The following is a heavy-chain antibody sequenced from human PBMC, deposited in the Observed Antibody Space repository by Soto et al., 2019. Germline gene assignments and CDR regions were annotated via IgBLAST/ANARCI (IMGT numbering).Heavy chain of an antibody. CDR1: GYTFTELS. D-gene: IGHD4-17*01. Sequence: QVQLVQSGAEVKKPGASVKVSCKVSGYTFTELSMHWVRQAPGKGLECMGGFDPETGERIYTQKFQGRVTMTEDTSTETAYMELSSLRSEDTAVYYCAAVPYGDYSPDYWGQGTLVTVSS. CDR2: FDPETGER. V-gene: IGHV1-24*01. CDR3: AAVPYGDYSPDY. J-gene: IGHJ4*02.